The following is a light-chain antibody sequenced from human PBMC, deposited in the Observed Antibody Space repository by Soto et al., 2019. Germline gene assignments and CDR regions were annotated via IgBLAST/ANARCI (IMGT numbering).Light chain of an antibody. CDR2: WAS. Sequence: DIVMTQSPESLAVSLGERATINCKSSQSVLYSSNNKNYLAWYQQKPGQPPTLLFYWASTRQSGVPDRFSGSGSETDFTLTITKLQAEDVAIYYCHQYFTSPFAFGQGTRLEI. CDR1: QSVLYSSNNKNY. CDR3: HQYFTSPFA. V-gene: IGKV4-1*01. J-gene: IGKJ2*01.